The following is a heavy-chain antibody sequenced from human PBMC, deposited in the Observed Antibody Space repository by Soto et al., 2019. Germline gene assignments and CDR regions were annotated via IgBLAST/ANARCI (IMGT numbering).Heavy chain of an antibody. CDR2: INPNSGDT. V-gene: IGHV1-2*04. CDR1: GYTFTGYY. J-gene: IGHJ4*02. Sequence: QVQLVQSGAEVKKPGASVKVSCMASGYTFTGYYMHWVRQAPGQGLEWMGWINPNSGDTIFAQKFQGWVTKARDTSLNTAYMELSRLRSDDTAVYYCARAEGYYYGSGPLDYWGQGTLVTVSS. D-gene: IGHD3-10*01. CDR3: ARAEGYYYGSGPLDY.